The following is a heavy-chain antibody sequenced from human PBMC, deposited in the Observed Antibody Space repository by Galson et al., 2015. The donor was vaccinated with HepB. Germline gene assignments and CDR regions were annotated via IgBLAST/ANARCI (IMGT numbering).Heavy chain of an antibody. V-gene: IGHV3-48*04. J-gene: IGHJ4*02. CDR3: ARCPFRNYYGSGTYFDY. D-gene: IGHD3-10*01. CDR1: GFTFSDYS. CDR2: ISCDSTTM. Sequence: SLRLSCAASGFTFSDYSVSWVRLAPGKGLEWISYISCDSTTMYYADSVKGRFTISRDSAENSLYLQMNSLRVEDSAVYYCARCPFRNYYGSGTYFDYWGQGTQVVVSS.